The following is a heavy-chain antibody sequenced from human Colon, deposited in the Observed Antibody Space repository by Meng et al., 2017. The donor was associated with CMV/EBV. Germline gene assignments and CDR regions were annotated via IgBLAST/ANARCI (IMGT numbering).Heavy chain of an antibody. CDR3: ARESLQLQGTVDY. J-gene: IGHJ4*02. D-gene: IGHD4-11*01. V-gene: IGHV3-30-3*01. CDR2: ISPGGSDK. CDR1: GFTFSTHP. Sequence: QVQLVESGXGVVQPGRSLRLSCAASGFTFSTHPMHRVRQAPGKGLEWVTVISPGGSDKYYADSVRGRFTFARDNSKNTLYLQMNSLRVEDTAVYYCARESLQLQGTVDYWGQGTLVTVSS.